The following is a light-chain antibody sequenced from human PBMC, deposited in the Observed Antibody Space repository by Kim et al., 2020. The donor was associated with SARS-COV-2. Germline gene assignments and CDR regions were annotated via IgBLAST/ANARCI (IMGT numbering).Light chain of an antibody. V-gene: IGLV3-21*03. CDR3: QVWDSSSDV. Sequence: GKKARKNGGGNNMGSKRGNGYQEKPGKAPEMGGKDDSDRPSGIPERFSGSNSGNTATLNISRVEAGDEADYYCQVWDSSSDVCGTGTKVTVL. CDR1: NMGSKR. CDR2: DDS. J-gene: IGLJ1*01.